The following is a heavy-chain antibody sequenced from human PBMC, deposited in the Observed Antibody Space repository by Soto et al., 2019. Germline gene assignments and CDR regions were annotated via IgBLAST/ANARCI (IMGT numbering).Heavy chain of an antibody. CDR2: IIPIFGTA. CDR1: GGTFSSYA. V-gene: IGHV1-69*13. D-gene: IGHD5-12*01. CDR3: ARGGYSGYDLGWFDP. Sequence: SVKVSCKASGGTFSSYAISWVRQAPGQGLEWMGGIIPIFGTANYAQKFQGRVTITADESTSTAYMELSSLRSEDTAVYYCARGGYSGYDLGWFDPWGQGTLVTV. J-gene: IGHJ5*02.